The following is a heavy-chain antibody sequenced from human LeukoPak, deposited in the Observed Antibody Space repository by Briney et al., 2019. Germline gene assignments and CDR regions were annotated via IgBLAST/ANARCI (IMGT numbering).Heavy chain of an antibody. CDR3: AKRDRIAARPPPYWYFDL. V-gene: IGHV3-9*01. Sequence: GRSLRLSCAASGFTFDDYAMHWVRQAPGKGLEWVSGISWNSGSIGYADSVKGRFTISRDNSKNTLYLQMNSLRAEDTAVYYCAKRDRIAARPPPYWYFDLWGRGTLVTVSS. D-gene: IGHD6-6*01. CDR1: GFTFDDYA. J-gene: IGHJ2*01. CDR2: ISWNSGSI.